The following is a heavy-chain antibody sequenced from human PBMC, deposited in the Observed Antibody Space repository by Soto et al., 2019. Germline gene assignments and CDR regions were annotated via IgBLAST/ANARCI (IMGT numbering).Heavy chain of an antibody. CDR2: ISSSGDGT. CDR3: AKNGDFWSWGMDV. CDR1: GFTFSTYA. Sequence: VGSLRLSCAASGFTFSTYAMTWVRQAPGKGLEWVSMISSSGDGTYYEDSVKGRFTISRDNSRNTLNLQMNSLRAEDTAVYYCAKNGDFWSWGMDVWGQGTTVTVSS. D-gene: IGHD3-3*01. J-gene: IGHJ6*02. V-gene: IGHV3-23*01.